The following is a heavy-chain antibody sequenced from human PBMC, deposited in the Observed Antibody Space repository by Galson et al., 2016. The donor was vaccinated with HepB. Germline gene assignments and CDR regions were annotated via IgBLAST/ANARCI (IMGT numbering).Heavy chain of an antibody. CDR3: AKGDYDVLRYSDY. CDR1: GFTFNAYG. V-gene: IGHV3-30*18. Sequence: SLRLSCAASGFTFNAYGMHWVRQAPGKGLEWVASISHDGSNSYHVDSVKGRFTISRDNFKSTLYLEMNSMRGEDTAIYYCAKGDYDVLRYSDYWGQGTLVTVSS. CDR2: ISHDGSNS. D-gene: IGHD3-9*01. J-gene: IGHJ4*02.